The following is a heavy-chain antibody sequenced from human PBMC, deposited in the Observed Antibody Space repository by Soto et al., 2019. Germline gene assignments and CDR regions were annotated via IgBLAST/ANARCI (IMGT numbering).Heavy chain of an antibody. CDR2: ISSSSSRS. D-gene: IGHD2-2*01. Sequence: GGSLRLSCGASGLTFSNYAMTWVRQGPGKGLEWVSGISSSSSRSYYADSVKGRFTISRDNSKNSLYLQMNSLRDEDTAVYYCARDQYCSSTSCYVFWDYYYGMDVWGQGTTVTVSS. V-gene: IGHV3-23*01. J-gene: IGHJ6*02. CDR1: GLTFSNYA. CDR3: ARDQYCSSTSCYVFWDYYYGMDV.